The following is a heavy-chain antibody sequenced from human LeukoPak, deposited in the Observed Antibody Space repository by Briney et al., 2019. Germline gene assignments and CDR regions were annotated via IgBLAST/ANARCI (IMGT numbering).Heavy chain of an antibody. V-gene: IGHV1-46*01. CDR3: ARGAVLRFLEWFLPFDY. Sequence: GASVKVSCKASGYTFTSYYMHWVRQAPGQGLEWMGIINPSGGSTSYAQKFQGRVTMTRDTSTSTVYMELSSLRSEDTAVYYCARGAVLRFLEWFLPFDYWGQGTLVTVSS. J-gene: IGHJ4*02. D-gene: IGHD3-3*01. CDR2: INPSGGST. CDR1: GYTFTSYY.